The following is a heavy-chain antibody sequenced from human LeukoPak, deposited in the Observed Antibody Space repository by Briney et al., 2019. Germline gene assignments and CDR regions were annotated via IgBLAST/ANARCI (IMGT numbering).Heavy chain of an antibody. J-gene: IGHJ4*02. Sequence: ASVKVSCKTSGYTFTGYHVHWVRQAPGQGLEWMGWFNANSGDTKYAQKFQGRVTMTRDTSISTAYMELSRLRSDDTAVYYCARDGSFDYWGQGTLVTVSS. CDR1: GYTFTGYH. D-gene: IGHD2-15*01. CDR2: FNANSGDT. V-gene: IGHV1-2*02. CDR3: ARDGSFDY.